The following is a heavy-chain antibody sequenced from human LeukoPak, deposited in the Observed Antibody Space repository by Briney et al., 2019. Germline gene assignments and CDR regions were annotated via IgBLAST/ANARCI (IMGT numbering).Heavy chain of an antibody. CDR2: INPNSGGT. D-gene: IGHD1-26*01. V-gene: IGHV1-2*06. J-gene: IGHJ1*01. CDR3: ARDRFDIVGGSFQH. Sequence: AASVKVSCKASVYTFTGYYMHWVRQAPGQGLEWMGRINPNSGGTNYAQKFQGRVTMTRDTSISTAYMELSRLRSDDTAVYYCARDRFDIVGGSFQHWGQGTLVTVSS. CDR1: VYTFTGYY.